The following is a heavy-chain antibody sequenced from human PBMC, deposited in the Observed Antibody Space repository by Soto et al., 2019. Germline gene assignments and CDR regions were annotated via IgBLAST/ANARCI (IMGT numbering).Heavy chain of an antibody. J-gene: IGHJ4*02. CDR3: ARDRDWAFDY. CDR1: GFTFSIFI. V-gene: IGHV3-48*04. CDR2: IFVSSTTI. D-gene: IGHD3-9*01. Sequence: GGSLRLSCAASGFTFSIFIMVGFRQAPGKGLEWVSYIFVSSTTIYYADSVKGRFTVSRDNAQNSLFLLMNSLRAEDTAVYYCARDRDWAFDYWGRGTLVTVSS.